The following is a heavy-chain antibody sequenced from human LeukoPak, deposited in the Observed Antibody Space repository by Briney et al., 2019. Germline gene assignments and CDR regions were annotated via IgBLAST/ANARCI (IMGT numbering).Heavy chain of an antibody. CDR2: IYHSGST. Sequence: SSETLSLTCAVSGYSITSGYYWGWIRQRPGKGLEWIGTIYHSGSTYYNPSLKSRVIVSVDTAKNQFSLKLSSVTAADTAVYYCVRSPYYYYHMDVWRKGTSVTVSS. J-gene: IGHJ6*03. CDR3: VRSPYYYYHMDV. V-gene: IGHV4-38-2*01. CDR1: GYSITSGYY.